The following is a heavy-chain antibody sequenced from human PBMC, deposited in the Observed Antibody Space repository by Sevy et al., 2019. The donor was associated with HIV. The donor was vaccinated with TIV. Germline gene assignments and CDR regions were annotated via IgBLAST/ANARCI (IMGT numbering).Heavy chain of an antibody. CDR3: ARGTRYSGSYYLGDDAFDI. CDR2: IGTAGET. D-gene: IGHD1-26*01. Sequence: GGSLRLSCAASGFTFSRYDMHWVRQATGKGLEWVSSIGTAGETYYPGSVKGRFTISRENAKKTLYLQMNSLRAGDTAVYYCARGTRYSGSYYLGDDAFDIWGQGTMVTVSS. J-gene: IGHJ3*02. CDR1: GFTFSRYD. V-gene: IGHV3-13*01.